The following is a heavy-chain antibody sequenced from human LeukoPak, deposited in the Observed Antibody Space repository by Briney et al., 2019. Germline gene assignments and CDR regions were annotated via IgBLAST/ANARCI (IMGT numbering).Heavy chain of an antibody. CDR1: GFTFSSYW. CDR2: IKQDGSEK. J-gene: IGHJ4*02. CDR3: ARENLSGRDIVVVPAAMPVDY. V-gene: IGHV3-7*01. Sequence: GGSLRLSCAASGFTFSSYWMSWVRQAPGKGLEWVANIKQDGSEKYYVDSVKGRFTISRDNAKNSLYLQMNSLRAEDTAVYYCARENLSGRDIVVVPAAMPVDYWGQGTLVTVSS. D-gene: IGHD2-2*01.